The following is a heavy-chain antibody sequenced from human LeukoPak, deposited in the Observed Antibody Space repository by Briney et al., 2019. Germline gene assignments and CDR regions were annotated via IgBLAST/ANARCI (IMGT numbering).Heavy chain of an antibody. CDR2: ISYDGSNK. Sequence: GGSLRLSCAASGFTFAGYAMSWVRQAPGKGLEWVAVISYDGSNKYYADSVKGRFTISRDNSKNTLYLQMNSLRAEDTAVYYCARPGGAHDYVWGSYRNYYFDYWGQGTLVTVSS. CDR3: ARPGGAHDYVWGSYRNYYFDY. CDR1: GFTFAGYA. V-gene: IGHV3-30-3*01. J-gene: IGHJ4*02. D-gene: IGHD3-16*02.